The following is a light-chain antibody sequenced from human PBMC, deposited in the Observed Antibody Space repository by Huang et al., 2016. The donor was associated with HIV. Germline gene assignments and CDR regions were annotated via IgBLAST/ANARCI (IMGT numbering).Light chain of an antibody. CDR2: DAS. V-gene: IGKV3-11*01. J-gene: IGKJ5*01. Sequence: EIVLTQSPATLSLSPGERATLSCRASQSVSRYLAWYQQKPGQAPRLLIYDASNRATGSPPRFSGSGSGTDFTLTISSLEPEDFAVYYCQQRSNWPPITFGQGTRLEIK. CDR3: QQRSNWPPIT. CDR1: QSVSRY.